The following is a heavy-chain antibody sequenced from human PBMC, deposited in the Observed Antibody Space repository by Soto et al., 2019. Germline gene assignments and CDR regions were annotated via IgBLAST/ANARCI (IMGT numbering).Heavy chain of an antibody. Sequence: SETLSLTCTVSGGSVSSGTCYWSWILQPPGKGLEWIGYIYYSGSTNYNPSLKSRVTISVDTSKNQFSLKLSSVTAADTAVYYCASSPYYSYPLDYWGQGTLVTVSS. CDR1: GGSVSSGTCY. J-gene: IGHJ4*02. CDR2: IYYSGST. D-gene: IGHD3-10*01. V-gene: IGHV4-61*01. CDR3: ASSPYYSYPLDY.